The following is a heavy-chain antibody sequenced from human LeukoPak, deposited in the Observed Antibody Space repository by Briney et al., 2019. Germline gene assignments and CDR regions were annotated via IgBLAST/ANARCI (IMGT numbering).Heavy chain of an antibody. CDR3: ARQTRGYVYYFDY. J-gene: IGHJ4*02. CDR2: INWNGDTT. V-gene: IGHV3-20*04. CDR1: GFPFQDSG. D-gene: IGHD2-2*01. Sequence: GGSLRLSCAASGFPFQDSGLSWVRQGPGKGLEWISGINWNGDTTVYADSGKGRFTISRDNAKNSLYLQMNSLRADDTAFYYGARQTRGYVYYFDYWGQGTLVTVSS.